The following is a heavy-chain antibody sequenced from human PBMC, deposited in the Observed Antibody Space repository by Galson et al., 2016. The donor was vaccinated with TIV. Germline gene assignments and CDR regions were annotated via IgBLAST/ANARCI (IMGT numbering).Heavy chain of an antibody. CDR2: ISGSGYRT. D-gene: IGHD2/OR15-2a*01. CDR3: AKGNSNHDREYLYFYYGMDV. CDR1: GCTFGHYA. V-gene: IGHV3-23*01. J-gene: IGHJ6*02. Sequence: SLRLSCAASGCTFGHYAMTWVRQVPGKGLEWAAGISGSGYRTFYADSVKGRFTISRENSKNTLYIQMNSLRAEDTAVYYCAKGNSNHDREYLYFYYGMDVWGQGTTVTASS.